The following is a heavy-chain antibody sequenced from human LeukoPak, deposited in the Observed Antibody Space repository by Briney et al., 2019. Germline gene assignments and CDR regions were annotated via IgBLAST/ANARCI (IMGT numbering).Heavy chain of an antibody. J-gene: IGHJ4*02. CDR3: ARGPGTTFDY. D-gene: IGHD1-7*01. CDR1: GFTFSSYS. V-gene: IGHV3-21*01. CDR2: IDPSSTYI. Sequence: GGSLRLSCAASGFTFSSYSMNWVRQAPGKGLEWVSAIDPSSTYIYYADSVKGRFTISRDNAKNSLYLQMNSLRAEDTAVYYCARGPGTTFDYWGQGTLVTVSS.